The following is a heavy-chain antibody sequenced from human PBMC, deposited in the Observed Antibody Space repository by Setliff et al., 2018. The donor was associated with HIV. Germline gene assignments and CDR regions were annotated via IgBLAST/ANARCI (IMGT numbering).Heavy chain of an antibody. D-gene: IGHD3-9*01. CDR2: MNPNSGNT. V-gene: IGHV1-8*03. CDR1: GGTFSSYA. CDR3: ATDGSYDILTGPTPGAFDI. Sequence: ASVKVSCKASGGTFSSYAINWVRQATGQGLEWMGWMNPNSGNTGYAQKFQGRVTITTDESTSTAYMELSSLRSEDTAVYYCATDGSYDILTGPTPGAFDIWGQGTMVTVSS. J-gene: IGHJ3*02.